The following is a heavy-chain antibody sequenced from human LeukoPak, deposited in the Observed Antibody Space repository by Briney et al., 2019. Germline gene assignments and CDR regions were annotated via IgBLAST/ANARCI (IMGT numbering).Heavy chain of an antibody. CDR1: GYTFTSYW. D-gene: IGHD6-19*01. J-gene: IGHJ4*02. CDR2: IYPGDSDT. CDR3: ARRGSGWYVDY. V-gene: IGHV5-51*01. Sequence: GESLKISCKGSGYTFTSYWIGWVRQMPGEGLEWMGIIYPGDSDTRYSPSFQGQVSISVDKSISTAYLQWSSLKASDTAMYYCARRGSGWYVDYWGQGTLVTVSS.